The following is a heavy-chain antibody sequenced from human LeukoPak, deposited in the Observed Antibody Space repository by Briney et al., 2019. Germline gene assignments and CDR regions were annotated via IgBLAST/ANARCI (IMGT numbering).Heavy chain of an antibody. Sequence: SETLSLTCTVSGASISSYYWSWIRQPPGKGLEWIGYIYYSGSTNYNPSLKSRVTISVDTSKNQFSLRLGSVTAADTAVYYCARHGYYYDSSGYYYQPWGQGTLVTVSS. CDR2: IYYSGST. CDR1: GASISSYY. V-gene: IGHV4-59*01. CDR3: ARHGYYYDSSGYYYQP. D-gene: IGHD3-22*01. J-gene: IGHJ5*02.